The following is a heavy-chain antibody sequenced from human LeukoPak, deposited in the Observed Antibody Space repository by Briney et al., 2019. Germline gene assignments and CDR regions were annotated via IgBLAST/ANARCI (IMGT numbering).Heavy chain of an antibody. Sequence: GGSLRLSCAASGITFTKYAMTWVRQAPGKGLEWVSTISGGNGDVTFYADSVKGRFTISRDNSKNTHSLQMNSLRPEDTALYYCAKGGHLSFFDVWGRGTLVTVSS. CDR2: ISGGNGDVT. J-gene: IGHJ2*01. CDR3: AKGGHLSFFDV. CDR1: GITFTKYA. V-gene: IGHV3-23*01.